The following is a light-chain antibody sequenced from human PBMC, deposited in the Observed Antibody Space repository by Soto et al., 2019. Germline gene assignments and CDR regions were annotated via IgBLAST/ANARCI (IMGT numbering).Light chain of an antibody. J-gene: IGLJ2*01. V-gene: IGLV1-44*01. CDR2: SNN. CDR3: AAWDDSLNGPV. CDR1: SSNIGGNT. Sequence: QAVLTQPPSASGTPGQRVTISCSGSSSNIGGNTVNWYQQLPGPAPKLLIYSNNQRPSGVPDRVSGSKSGTSASLAISGLQSEDEADYYCAAWDDSLNGPVFGGGTKLTVL.